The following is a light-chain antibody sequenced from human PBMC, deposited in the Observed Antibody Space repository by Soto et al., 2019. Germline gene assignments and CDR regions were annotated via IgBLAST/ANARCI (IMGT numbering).Light chain of an antibody. CDR2: GAS. Sequence: VVPQSRATVSLSPGERATLSCRAIQSVSSSYFAWSQQNPGQAPRLLIYGASGWATGMPERSGGSVSGTDFALTIISLEADDVAVDQCQQYGRWRQETVGQGTRLEIK. CDR1: QSVSSSY. J-gene: IGKJ5*01. V-gene: IGKV3-20*01. CDR3: QQYGRWRQET.